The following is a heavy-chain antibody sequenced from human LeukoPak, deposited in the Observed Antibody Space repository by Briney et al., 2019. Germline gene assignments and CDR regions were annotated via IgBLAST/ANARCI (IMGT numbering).Heavy chain of an antibody. CDR3: ARAAGFCSAGSCYSWFDP. J-gene: IGHJ5*02. Sequence: SVTVSCKASGDTISSYAISWVRQAPRQGLEWMGGIIPIFGTTNYAQKFQGRVTLTADKSTSTAYMELSSLRSEDTAVYYCARAAGFCSAGSCYSWFDPWGQGTLVTVSS. CDR2: IIPIFGTT. CDR1: GDTISSYA. D-gene: IGHD2-15*01. V-gene: IGHV1-69*06.